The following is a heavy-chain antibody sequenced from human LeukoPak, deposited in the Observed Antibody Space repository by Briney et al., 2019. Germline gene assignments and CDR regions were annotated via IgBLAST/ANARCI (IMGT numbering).Heavy chain of an antibody. D-gene: IGHD3-3*01. CDR3: ARDLRLFDY. Sequence: ASVKVSCKASGYPFTSFYMNWVRQAPGQGLEWLGWINFSGGTQYAEKFRGRDTITRDTSKATGYMELTGLTSDDTAVYYCARDLRLFDYWGQGTLVTVSS. J-gene: IGHJ4*02. CDR2: INFSGGT. CDR1: GYPFTSFY. V-gene: IGHV1-2*02.